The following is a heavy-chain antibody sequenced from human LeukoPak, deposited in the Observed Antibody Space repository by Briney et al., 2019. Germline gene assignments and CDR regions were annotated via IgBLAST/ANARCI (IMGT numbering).Heavy chain of an antibody. CDR3: AGDYGSGSYWDRGYYYYYYMDV. Sequence: GASVTVSCKASGYTFTSYGISWVRQAPGQGLEWMGWISAYNGNTNYAQKLQGRVTMTTDTPTSTAYMELRSLRSDDTAVYYCAGDYGSGSYWDRGYYYYYYMDVWGKGTTVTISS. CDR1: GYTFTSYG. V-gene: IGHV1-18*01. J-gene: IGHJ6*03. CDR2: ISAYNGNT. D-gene: IGHD3-10*01.